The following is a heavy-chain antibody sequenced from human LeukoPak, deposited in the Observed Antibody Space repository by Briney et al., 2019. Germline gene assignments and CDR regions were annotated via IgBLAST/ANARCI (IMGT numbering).Heavy chain of an antibody. CDR1: GFTFSSYG. D-gene: IGHD3-10*01. V-gene: IGHV3-21*01. Sequence: GGSLRLSCAASGFTFSSYGMHWVRQAPGKGLEWVSSISSSSSYIYYADSVKGRFTISRDNAKNSLYLQMNSLRAEDTAVYYCARDGSGRFDPWGQGTLVTVSS. J-gene: IGHJ5*02. CDR3: ARDGSGRFDP. CDR2: ISSSSSYI.